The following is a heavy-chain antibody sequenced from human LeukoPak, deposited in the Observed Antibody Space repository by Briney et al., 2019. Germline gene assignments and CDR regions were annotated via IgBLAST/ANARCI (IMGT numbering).Heavy chain of an antibody. V-gene: IGHV1-2*06. CDR3: ARDLAVPNNWFDP. J-gene: IGHJ5*02. D-gene: IGHD3-10*02. CDR2: INPNSGGT. Sequence: ASVKVSCKASGYTFTGYYMHWVRQAPGQGLEWMGRINPNSGGTNYAQKFQGRVTTTRDTSISTAYMELSRLRSDDTAVYYCARDLAVPNNWFDPWGQGTLVTVSS. CDR1: GYTFTGYY.